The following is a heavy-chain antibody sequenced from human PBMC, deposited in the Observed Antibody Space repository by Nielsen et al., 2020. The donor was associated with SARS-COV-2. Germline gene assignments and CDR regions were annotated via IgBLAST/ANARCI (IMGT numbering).Heavy chain of an antibody. D-gene: IGHD3-9*01. J-gene: IGHJ3*02. CDR2: ISSSGSTI. CDR1: GFTFSDYY. V-gene: IGHV3-11*01. CDR3: ARDRSLRYFDWLEYDAFDI. Sequence: GESLKISCAASGFTFSDYYMSWIRQAPGKGLEWVSYISSSGSTIYYADSVKGRFTISRDNSKNSLYLQMNRLRAEDTAVYYCARDRSLRYFDWLEYDAFDIWGQGTMVTVSS.